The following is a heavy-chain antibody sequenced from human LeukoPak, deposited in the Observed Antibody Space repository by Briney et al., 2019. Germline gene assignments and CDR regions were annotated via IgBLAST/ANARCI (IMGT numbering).Heavy chain of an antibody. CDR2: ISAGGVNT. CDR1: QFNFNTYA. CDR3: AKDSYSSGWPINFDY. Sequence: PGGSLRLSCAASQFNFNTYATSWVRQAPGKGLEWVSGISAGGVNTFYADSVQGRFTVSRDSSKNTLYLQMNRLRAEDTAVYYCAKDSYSSGWPINFDYWGQGTLVTVSS. J-gene: IGHJ4*02. D-gene: IGHD6-19*01. V-gene: IGHV3-23*01.